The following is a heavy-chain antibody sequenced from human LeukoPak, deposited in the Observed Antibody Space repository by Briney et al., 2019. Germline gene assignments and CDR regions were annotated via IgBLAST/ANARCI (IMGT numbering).Heavy chain of an antibody. J-gene: IGHJ3*02. Sequence: GASVKVSCKASGGTFSSYAISWVRQAPGQGLEWMGGIIPIFGTANYAQKFQGRVTITTDESTSTAYMELSSLRSEGTAVYYCASFSYCSSTSCYYDAFDIWGQGTMVTVSS. CDR2: IIPIFGTA. CDR3: ASFSYCSSTSCYYDAFDI. V-gene: IGHV1-69*05. CDR1: GGTFSSYA. D-gene: IGHD2-2*01.